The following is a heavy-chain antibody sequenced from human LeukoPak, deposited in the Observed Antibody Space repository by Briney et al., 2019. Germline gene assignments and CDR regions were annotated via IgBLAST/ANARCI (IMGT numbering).Heavy chain of an antibody. V-gene: IGHV3-23*01. Sequence: GGSLRLSCAASRFTFSSYAMSWVRQAPGKGLEWVSAISGSGGSTYYADSVKGRFTISRDNSKNTLYLQMNSLRAEDTAVYYCANDGAYYDSNTDAFDIWGQGTMVTVSS. D-gene: IGHD3-22*01. CDR2: ISGSGGST. CDR3: ANDGAYYDSNTDAFDI. J-gene: IGHJ3*02. CDR1: RFTFSSYA.